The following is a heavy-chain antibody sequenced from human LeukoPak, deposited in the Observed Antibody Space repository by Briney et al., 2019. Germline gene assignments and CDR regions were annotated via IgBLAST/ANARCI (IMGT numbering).Heavy chain of an antibody. V-gene: IGHV3-64D*06. CDR2: ISANGGST. CDR1: GFIISNYA. J-gene: IGHJ4*02. CDR3: VKDLYKGDSSSWYYFDY. Sequence: GGSLRLSCSASGFIISNYAMHWVRQAPGKGLEYVSAISANGGSTYYADSVKGRFTISRDNSKNTLYLQMSSLRAEDTAIYHCVKDLYKGDSSSWYYFDYWGQGTLVTVSS. D-gene: IGHD6-13*01.